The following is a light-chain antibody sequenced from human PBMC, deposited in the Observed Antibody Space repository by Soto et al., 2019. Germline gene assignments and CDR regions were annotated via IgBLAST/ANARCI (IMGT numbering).Light chain of an antibody. CDR3: QQLNSYPYT. J-gene: IGKJ2*01. Sequence: DSQLTQSPPFLSASVGDRVTITCRASQGIRHYLAWYQHKPGKAPKLLIYAASTLQSGVPSRFRGSGSGTEFTLTISSLQPEDFATYYCQQLNSYPYTFGQGTKLEIK. CDR2: AAS. V-gene: IGKV1-9*01. CDR1: QGIRHY.